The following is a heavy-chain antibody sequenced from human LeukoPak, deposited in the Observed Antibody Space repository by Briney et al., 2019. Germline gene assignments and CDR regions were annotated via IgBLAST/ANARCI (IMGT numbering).Heavy chain of an antibody. V-gene: IGHV5-51*01. Sequence: GESLKISCKGSGYSFTSYWIGWVRQMPGKGLEWMGIIYPGDSDTRYSPSFQGQVTISADKSVSTAYLQWSSLKASDTAMYYCARRGISPYREFDYWGQGTLVTVSS. CDR2: IYPGDSDT. J-gene: IGHJ4*02. D-gene: IGHD1-26*01. CDR1: GYSFTSYW. CDR3: ARRGISPYREFDY.